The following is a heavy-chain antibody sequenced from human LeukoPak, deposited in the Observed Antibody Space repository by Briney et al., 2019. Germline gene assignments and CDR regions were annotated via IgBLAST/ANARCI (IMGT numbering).Heavy chain of an antibody. V-gene: IGHV4-59*12. J-gene: IGHJ3*02. Sequence: NPSETLSLTCTVSGGSISSYYWSWIRQPPGKGLEWIGYIYYSGSTNYNPSLKSRVTISVDTSKNQFSLKLSSVTAADTAVYYCARDRYPTVVTPYAFDTWGQGTMVTVSS. D-gene: IGHD4-23*01. CDR2: IYYSGST. CDR3: ARDRYPTVVTPYAFDT. CDR1: GGSISSYY.